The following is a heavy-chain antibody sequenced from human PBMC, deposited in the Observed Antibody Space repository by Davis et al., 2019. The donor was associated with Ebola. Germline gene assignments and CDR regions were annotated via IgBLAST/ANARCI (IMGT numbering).Heavy chain of an antibody. CDR3: ARAAFDI. V-gene: IGHV4-34*01. J-gene: IGHJ3*02. CDR1: GGSFSGYY. Sequence: PGGSLRLSCAVYGGSFSGYYWSWIRQPPGKGLEWIGKINHSGSTNYNPSLKSRVSISVDTSKNQFSQKLSSVTAADAAVYSCARAAFDIWGQGTMVTVSS. CDR2: INHSGST.